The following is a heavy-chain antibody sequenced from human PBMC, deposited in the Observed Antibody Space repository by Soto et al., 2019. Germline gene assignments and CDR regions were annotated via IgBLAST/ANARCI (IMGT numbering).Heavy chain of an antibody. CDR2: ISAYNGNT. CDR1: GYTFTSYG. D-gene: IGHD6-19*01. J-gene: IGHJ4*02. Sequence: ASVKVSCKASGYTFTSYGISWVRQAPGQGLEWMGWISAYNGNTNYAQKLQGRVTMTTDTSTSTAYMELRSLRSDDTAVYYCARVARDSSGWYLVDYWGQGTLVTVSS. V-gene: IGHV1-18*01. CDR3: ARVARDSSGWYLVDY.